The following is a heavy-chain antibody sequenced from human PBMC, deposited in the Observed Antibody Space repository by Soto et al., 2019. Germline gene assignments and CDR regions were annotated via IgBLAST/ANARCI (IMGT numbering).Heavy chain of an antibody. V-gene: IGHV4-39*01. J-gene: IGHJ5*02. CDR2: IFYSGST. D-gene: IGHD1-26*01. CDR3: ATQCRGATCLWFVP. CDR1: SGSISSTIYS. Sequence: QLQLQESGPGLVKPSETLSLTCTVSSGSISSTIYSWDWIRQPPGKGLEWIGSIFYSGSTYYNPSRHRRVTXXFXTXXYQFSLSLTSVTAADTAVYSCATQCRGATCLWFVPWGQGTLVTVSS.